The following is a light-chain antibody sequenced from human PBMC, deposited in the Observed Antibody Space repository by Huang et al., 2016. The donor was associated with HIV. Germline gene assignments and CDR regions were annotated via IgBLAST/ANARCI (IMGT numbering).Light chain of an antibody. CDR1: QSISSN. CDR2: DAP. V-gene: IGKV3-15*01. CDR3: QQYNNWPRT. J-gene: IGKJ2*01. Sequence: ERVMTQSPVTLSVSPGERATLSCRASQSISSNLAWYQQKPGQAPRLLSYDAPTRATDIPARFSGSGSEIEFTLSISSLQSEDVAVYYCQQYNNWPRTFGLGTRLEIK.